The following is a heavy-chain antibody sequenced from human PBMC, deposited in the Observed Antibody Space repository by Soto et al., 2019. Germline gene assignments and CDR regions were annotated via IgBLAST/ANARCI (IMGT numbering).Heavy chain of an antibody. CDR1: GGSISGSY. V-gene: IGHV4-59*08. D-gene: IGHD2-2*01. J-gene: IGHJ5*02. Sequence: SETLSLTCSVSGGSISGSYWSWIRQSPGKGLEWLGYVYYTGSTNYSPSLKSRVTISVDTSKNQFSLKLTSVTAADTAIYYCARSYCSSTICYNWFDPWGQGTLVTVSS. CDR3: ARSYCSSTICYNWFDP. CDR2: VYYTGST.